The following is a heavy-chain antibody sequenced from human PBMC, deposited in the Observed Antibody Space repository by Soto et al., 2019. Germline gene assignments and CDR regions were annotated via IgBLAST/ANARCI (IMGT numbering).Heavy chain of an antibody. D-gene: IGHD3-10*01. V-gene: IGHV3-23*01. CDR2: ISGGGRST. J-gene: IGHJ4*02. CDR1: GFTFSNYA. CDR3: AYTSGSHFGNQQN. Sequence: EVQLLESGGGLVQPGGSLRLSCAASGFTFSNYAMSWVRQAPGKGLDWVSGISGGGRSTYYTDSVKGRFTISRDDSKNMLYLQMNSLRGDDTAVYYCAYTSGSHFGNQQNWGQGTLVTVSS.